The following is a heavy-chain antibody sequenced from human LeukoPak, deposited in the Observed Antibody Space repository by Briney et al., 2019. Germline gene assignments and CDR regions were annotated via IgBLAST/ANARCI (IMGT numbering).Heavy chain of an antibody. CDR1: GGTFSSYA. J-gene: IGHJ5*02. CDR3: ARDTGYYYGSGTGWFDP. D-gene: IGHD3-10*01. V-gene: IGHV1-69*05. CDR2: IIPIFGTA. Sequence: SVKVSCKASGGTFSSYAISWVRQAPGQGLEWMGGIIPIFGTANYAQKFQGRVTITTDESTSTAYMELSSLRSEDTAVYYCARDTGYYYGSGTGWFDPWGQGTLVTVSS.